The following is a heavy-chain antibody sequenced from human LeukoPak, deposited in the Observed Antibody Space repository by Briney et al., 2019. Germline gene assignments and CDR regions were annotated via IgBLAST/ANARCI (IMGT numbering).Heavy chain of an antibody. J-gene: IGHJ4*02. CDR1: GGSFSGYY. V-gene: IGHV3-23*01. CDR2: ISDSGDGT. CDR3: AKDKAPGSWHTPSDF. D-gene: IGHD6-13*01. Sequence: ETLSLTCAVYGGSFSGYYWSWIRQPPGKGLEWVSGISDSGDGTYYAESVKGRLAISRDNSKNTVFLQMNSLRADDTAKYYCAKDKAPGSWHTPSDFWGQGTLVTVSS.